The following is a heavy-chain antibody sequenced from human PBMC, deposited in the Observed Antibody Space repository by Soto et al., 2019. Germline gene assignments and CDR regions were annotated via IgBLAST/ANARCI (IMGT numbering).Heavy chain of an antibody. CDR3: ARQYGGYEYYFDY. CDR1: GGSVNSGDYY. V-gene: IGHV4-30-4*01. D-gene: IGHD5-12*01. J-gene: IGHJ4*02. Sequence: QVQLQESGPGLLKPSSTLSLTCTVSGGSVNSGDYYWSGIRQPRGKGLEWIGYIYYGGPTYSNPTLKSRLTISRDTSKTPFSLTLSSVPAADTAVYYCARQYGGYEYYFDYWGQGTLVTASS. CDR2: IYYGGPT.